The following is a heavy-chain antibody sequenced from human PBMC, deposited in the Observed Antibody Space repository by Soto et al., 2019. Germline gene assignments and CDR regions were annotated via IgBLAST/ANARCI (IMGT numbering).Heavy chain of an antibody. V-gene: IGHV3-33*01. Sequence: QVQLVESGGGVVQPGRSLRLSCAASGFTFSSYGMHLVRQAPGKGLEWVAVIWYDGSNKYYADSVKGRFTIARDNSKNTVYLKMNSLWAEDTAVYYCARDHLEAVDVPYYSYSMDVWGQGTTVTVSS. J-gene: IGHJ6*01. CDR2: IWYDGSNK. CDR3: ARDHLEAVDVPYYSYSMDV. CDR1: GFTFSSYG. D-gene: IGHD6-19*01.